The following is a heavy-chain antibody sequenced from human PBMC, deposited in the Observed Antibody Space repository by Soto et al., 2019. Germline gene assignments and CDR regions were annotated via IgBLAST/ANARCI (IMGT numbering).Heavy chain of an antibody. J-gene: IGHJ4*02. V-gene: IGHV3-23*01. CDR1: GFTFSTYA. CDR3: VRGVRLHFDL. CDR2: ISGSGNKT. Sequence: EVQLLESGGGLVQPGGSLRLSCGASGFTFSTYAMSWVRQAPGKGLEWVSAISGSGNKTFYADSVKGRFTISRDNSKNTLHPHMSSLRVEDTAVYYCVRGVRLHFDLWGQGTLVTVSS.